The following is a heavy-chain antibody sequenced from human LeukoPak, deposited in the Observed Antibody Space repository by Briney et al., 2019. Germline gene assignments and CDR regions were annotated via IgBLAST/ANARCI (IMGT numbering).Heavy chain of an antibody. Sequence: GGSLRLSCAASGFTFSSYEMNWVRQAPGKGLEWVSYISSSGSTIYYADSVKGRFHIYRDHAKNSLYLQMNSLRAEDTAVYYCARDRKGTERGFDYWGQGTLVTVSS. CDR2: ISSSGSTI. CDR3: ARDRKGTERGFDY. CDR1: GFTFSSYE. V-gene: IGHV3-48*03. D-gene: IGHD1-1*01. J-gene: IGHJ4*02.